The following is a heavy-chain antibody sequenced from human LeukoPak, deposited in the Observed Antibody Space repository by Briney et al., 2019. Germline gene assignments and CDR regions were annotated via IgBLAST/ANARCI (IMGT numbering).Heavy chain of an antibody. V-gene: IGHV4-39*01. CDR3: ARGTLVNYDFWSGYYTASYYFDY. CDR2: IYYSGST. D-gene: IGHD3-3*01. J-gene: IGHJ4*02. Sequence: SETLSLTCTVSGGSISSSSYYWGWIRQPPGKGLELIGSIYYSGSTYYNPSLKSRVTISVDTSKNQFSLKLSSVTAADTAVYYCARGTLVNYDFWSGYYTASYYFDYWGQGTLVTVSS. CDR1: GGSISSSSYY.